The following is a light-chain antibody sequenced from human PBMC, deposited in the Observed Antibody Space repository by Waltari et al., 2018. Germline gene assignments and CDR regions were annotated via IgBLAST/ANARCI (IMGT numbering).Light chain of an antibody. V-gene: IGLV3-19*01. CDR1: SLRSYY. CDR2: DKN. J-gene: IGLJ2*01. Sequence: SSELTQDPAVSVAMGQTVRITCQGDSLRSYYASWYQQRPGQAPILVIYDKNHRPSGVPDRFSGSSSHNTGSLTITGAQAEDEASYYCHSRDASGVAGSFGGGTKLTVL. CDR3: HSRDASGVAGS.